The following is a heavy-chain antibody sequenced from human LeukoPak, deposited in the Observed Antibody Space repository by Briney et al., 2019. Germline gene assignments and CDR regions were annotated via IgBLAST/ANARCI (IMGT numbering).Heavy chain of an antibody. CDR1: GFTFSSYW. V-gene: IGHV3-74*01. Sequence: GESLKISCAASGFTFSSYWMHWVRQAPGKGLVWVSRINSDGFSTSYADSVKGRFTISRDNAKNTLYLQMNSLRAEDTAVYYCARILYSSGWHDHFDCWGQGTLVTVSS. D-gene: IGHD6-19*01. CDR2: INSDGFST. CDR3: ARILYSSGWHDHFDC. J-gene: IGHJ4*02.